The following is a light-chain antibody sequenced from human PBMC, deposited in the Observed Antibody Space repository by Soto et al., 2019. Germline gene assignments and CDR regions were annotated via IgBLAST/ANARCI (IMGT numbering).Light chain of an antibody. CDR2: DAS. J-gene: IGKJ4*01. CDR1: QSVSSY. V-gene: IGKV3-11*01. Sequence: VLTQSPATLSLYPGNRATLSCRASQSVSSYLAWYQQKPGQPPRLLIYDASKRATGIPARFSGSGSGTDFTLTISSLAPEDFAVYCSQPPRHWLSFGGRTKV. CDR3: QPPRHWLS.